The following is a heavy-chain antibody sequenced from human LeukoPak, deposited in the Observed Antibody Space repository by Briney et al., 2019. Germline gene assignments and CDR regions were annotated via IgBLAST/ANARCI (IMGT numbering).Heavy chain of an antibody. CDR3: ASARGYSHSVYRPYYYYYYMDV. Sequence: PGGSLRLSCAASGFTFSSYGMHWVRQAPGKGLEWVAVISYDGSNKYYADSVKGRFTISRDNSKNTLYLQMNSLRAEDTAVYYCASARGYSHSVYRPYYYYYYMDVWGKGTTVTVSS. J-gene: IGHJ6*03. CDR1: GFTFSSYG. CDR2: ISYDGSNK. V-gene: IGHV3-30*03. D-gene: IGHD2-15*01.